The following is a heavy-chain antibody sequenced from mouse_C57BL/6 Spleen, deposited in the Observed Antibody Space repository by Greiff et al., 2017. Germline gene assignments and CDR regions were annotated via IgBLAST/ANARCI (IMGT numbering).Heavy chain of an antibody. CDR2: IYPRSGNT. V-gene: IGHV1-81*01. D-gene: IGHD2-4*01. CDR1: GYTFTSYG. J-gene: IGHJ3*01. CDR3: ARKGEPIYYEAWFAY. Sequence: QVTLKVSGAELARPGASVKLSCKASGYTFTSYGISWVKQRTGQGLEWIGEIYPRSGNTYYNEKFKGKATLTADKSSSTAYMELRSLTSEDSAVYFCARKGEPIYYEAWFAYWGQGTLVTVSA.